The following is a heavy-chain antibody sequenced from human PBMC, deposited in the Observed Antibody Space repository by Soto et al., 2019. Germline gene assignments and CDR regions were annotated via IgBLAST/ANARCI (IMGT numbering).Heavy chain of an antibody. CDR3: ARFRRGPAALFDKN. J-gene: IGHJ4*02. CDR2: INQSGTA. V-gene: IGHV4-34*01. Sequence: PSETLSLTCAVYGGPFSGFYWSWIRQPPGKELEWIGEINQSGTANYNPSLKSRVTMSVDTSKIQFSLNLRSVTAADTAIYYCARFRRGPAALFDKNWGPGTLVTVSS. D-gene: IGHD2-2*01. CDR1: GGPFSGFY.